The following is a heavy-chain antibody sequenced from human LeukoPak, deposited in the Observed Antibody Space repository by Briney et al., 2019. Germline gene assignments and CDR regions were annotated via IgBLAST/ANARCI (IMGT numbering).Heavy chain of an antibody. CDR2: ITSGGSTV. Sequence: GGSLRLSCAASGFTFSPYTMNWVRQAPGKGLEWVSYITSGGSTVYYADSVKGRFTISRDNAKNSLYLQMQSPTAEDTAVYFCARVGSSSKYYYYMDVWGKGTTVTVSS. D-gene: IGHD2-2*01. J-gene: IGHJ6*03. CDR3: ARVGSSSKYYYYMDV. V-gene: IGHV3-48*04. CDR1: GFTFSPYT.